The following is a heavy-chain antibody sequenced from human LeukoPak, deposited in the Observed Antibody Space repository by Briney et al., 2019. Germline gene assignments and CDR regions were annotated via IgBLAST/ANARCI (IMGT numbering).Heavy chain of an antibody. CDR2: IYHSGST. V-gene: IGHV4-30-2*01. CDR1: GGSISSGGYS. CDR3: ARGNDYVWGSYRRPFSNWSAP. D-gene: IGHD3-16*01. Sequence: PSQTLSLTCAVSGGSISSGGYSWSWIRQPPGKGLEWIGYIYHSGSTYYNPSLKSRVTISVDRSKNQFSLELSSVTAADTAVYYCARGNDYVWGSYRRPFSNWSAPWGQGTLVTVPS. J-gene: IGHJ5*02.